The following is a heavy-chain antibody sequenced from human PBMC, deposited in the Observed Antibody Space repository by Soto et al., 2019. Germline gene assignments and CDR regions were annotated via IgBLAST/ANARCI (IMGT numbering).Heavy chain of an antibody. CDR1: GFTFSSYS. V-gene: IGHV3-48*01. D-gene: IGHD3-9*01. CDR3: AREHDDILTGTSPIDY. Sequence: EVQLVESGGGLVQPGGSLRLSCAASGFTFSSYSMNWVRQAPGKGLEWVSYISSSSSTIYYADSVKGRFTISRDNAKNSLYLQMNSLRAEDTAVYYCAREHDDILTGTSPIDYWGQGTLVTVSS. CDR2: ISSSSSTI. J-gene: IGHJ4*02.